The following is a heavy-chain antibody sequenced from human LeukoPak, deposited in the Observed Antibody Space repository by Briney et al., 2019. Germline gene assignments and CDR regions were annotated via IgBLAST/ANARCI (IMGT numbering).Heavy chain of an antibody. Sequence: PGGSPRLSCAASGFIFGNYAMTWVRQAPEKGLEWVSSISAGGGGAYFADSVKGRFTISRDSSKNTLYLQLNSLRAEDTAIYYCARNTRPYEILGVDVWGQGTTVTVSS. V-gene: IGHV3-23*01. D-gene: IGHD3-9*01. CDR1: GFIFGNYA. CDR2: ISAGGGGA. J-gene: IGHJ6*02. CDR3: ARNTRPYEILGVDV.